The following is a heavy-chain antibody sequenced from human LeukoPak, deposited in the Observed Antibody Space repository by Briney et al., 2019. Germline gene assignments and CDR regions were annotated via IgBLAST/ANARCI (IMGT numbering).Heavy chain of an antibody. CDR3: THGSMYQLDY. J-gene: IGHJ4*02. V-gene: IGHV3-23*01. D-gene: IGHD2-2*01. CDR2: ISGSGGST. CDR1: GFPFSSYG. Sequence: GGSLRLSCAASGFPFSSYGMSWVRQAPGKGLEWVSAISGSGGSTYYADSVKGRFTISRDNSKNTLYLQMNSLRAEDTAVYYCTHGSMYQLDYWGQGTLVTVSS.